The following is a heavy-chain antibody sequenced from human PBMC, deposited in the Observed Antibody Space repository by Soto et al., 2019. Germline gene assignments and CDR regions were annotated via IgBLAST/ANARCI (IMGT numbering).Heavy chain of an antibody. V-gene: IGHV4-30-4*01. CDR2: IYYSGST. D-gene: IGHD6-6*01. CDR3: ASDRVAARPGGYYYYGMDV. Sequence: LSLTCTVSGGSISSGDYYWSWIRQPPGKGLEWIGYIYYSGSTYYNPSLKSRVTISVDTSKNQFSLKLSSVTAADTAVYYCASDRVAARPGGYYYYGMDVWGQGTTVTVSS. CDR1: GGSISSGDYY. J-gene: IGHJ6*02.